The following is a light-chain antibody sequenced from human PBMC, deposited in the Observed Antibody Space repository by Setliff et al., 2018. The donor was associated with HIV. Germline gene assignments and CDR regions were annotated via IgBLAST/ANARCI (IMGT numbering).Light chain of an antibody. Sequence: QSVLTQPASVSGSPGQSITISCTAATSDVGGFTYVSWYQQHPGKAPKLMIYDVTHRPSRVSNRFSGSKSGNTASLTISGLQAEDEADYYCSSYTTNTDVFGGGTKGTVL. CDR1: TSDVGGFTY. CDR2: DVT. J-gene: IGLJ3*02. V-gene: IGLV2-14*03. CDR3: SSYTTNTDV.